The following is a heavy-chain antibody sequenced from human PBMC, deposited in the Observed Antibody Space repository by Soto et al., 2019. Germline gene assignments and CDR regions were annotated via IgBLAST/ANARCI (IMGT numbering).Heavy chain of an antibody. J-gene: IGHJ4*02. CDR1: GGIFTNYG. CDR2: IIPIFGTA. V-gene: IGHV1-69*06. D-gene: IGHD3-10*01. CDR3: ARQRTMALHY. Sequence: QVQVMQSGAEVKKPGSSVKVSCKASGGIFTNYGISWVRQAPGQGLEWMGEIIPIFGTANYAQKFQGRVTITVDKSTSTAYMEVSSLRSEDTAVYYCARQRTMALHYWGQGTLVTVSS.